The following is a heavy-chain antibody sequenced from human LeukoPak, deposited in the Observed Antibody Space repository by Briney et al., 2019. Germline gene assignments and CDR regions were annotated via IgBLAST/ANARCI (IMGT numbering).Heavy chain of an antibody. Sequence: SQTLSLTCTVSGGSISSVSYYWSCIRQPAGKGLEWIGRIYTSGSTNYNPSLKSRVTISADTSKNQLSLKLSSVTAADTAVYYCARDMSYGYDYFDYSGQGTLVTVSS. CDR3: ARDMSYGYDYFDY. J-gene: IGHJ4*02. V-gene: IGHV4-61*02. D-gene: IGHD5-12*01. CDR2: IYTSGST. CDR1: GGSISSVSYY.